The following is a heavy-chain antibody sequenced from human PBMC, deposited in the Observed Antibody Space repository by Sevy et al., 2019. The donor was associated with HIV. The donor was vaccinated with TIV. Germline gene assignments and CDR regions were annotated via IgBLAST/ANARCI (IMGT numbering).Heavy chain of an antibody. J-gene: IGHJ4*02. D-gene: IGHD3-10*01. V-gene: IGHV3-23*01. Sequence: GGSLRLSCAASGFTFSSYAMSWVRQAPGKGLEWVSAISGSGGSTYYADSVMGRFTISRDNSKNTLYLQMNSLRAEDTAVYYCAKDQGSYYGSGSFIDYWGQGTLVTVSS. CDR2: ISGSGGST. CDR1: GFTFSSYA. CDR3: AKDQGSYYGSGSFIDY.